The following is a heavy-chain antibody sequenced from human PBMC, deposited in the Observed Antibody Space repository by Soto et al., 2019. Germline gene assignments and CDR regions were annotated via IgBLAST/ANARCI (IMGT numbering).Heavy chain of an antibody. J-gene: IGHJ4*02. D-gene: IGHD7-27*01. Sequence: SETLSLTCAVPGGSFRGFYWTWIRQSPGKGLEWLGDINHVGITNYNPSLRSRVTLSVDSSKNQISLALTSVTAADTAVYYCARAKFESTGWHQFDIWGQGTLVTVSS. CDR1: GGSFRGFY. CDR3: ARAKFESTGWHQFDI. CDR2: INHVGIT. V-gene: IGHV4-34*01.